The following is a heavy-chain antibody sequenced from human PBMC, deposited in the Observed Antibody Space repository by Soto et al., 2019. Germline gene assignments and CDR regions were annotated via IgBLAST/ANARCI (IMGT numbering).Heavy chain of an antibody. Sequence: EVQLVDSGGGLVQPARSLSLSCVTSGLVLGDFAMHWVRQAPGRGLERVAGIGSHGQTLDYADSVKGRFTISRDIAKSSLYVQMNSLRADDAALYFWARGAELHSSGWSTRCLDYWGQGTLVTVSS. CDR3: ARGAELHSSGWSTRCLDY. CDR1: GLVLGDFA. V-gene: IGHV3-9*01. J-gene: IGHJ4*02. D-gene: IGHD6-19*01. CDR2: IGSHGQTL.